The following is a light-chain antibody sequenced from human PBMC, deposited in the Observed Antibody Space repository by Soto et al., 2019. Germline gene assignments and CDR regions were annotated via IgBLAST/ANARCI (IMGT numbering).Light chain of an antibody. J-gene: IGKJ4*02. CDR2: DAS. CDR1: QSISSW. Sequence: DIQMTQSPSTLSASVGDRVTITCRASQSISSWLAWYQQKPGKAPKLLIYDASSLESGVPSRFSGSGSGTEFTLTISSLQPDDFAVYYCQQRNNWPLTFGGGTKVDIK. CDR3: QQRNNWPLT. V-gene: IGKV1-5*01.